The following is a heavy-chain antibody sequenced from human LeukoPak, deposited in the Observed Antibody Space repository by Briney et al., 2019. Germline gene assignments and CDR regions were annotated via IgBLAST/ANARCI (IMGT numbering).Heavy chain of an antibody. D-gene: IGHD3-10*01. CDR1: GFTFDDYG. CDR2: INWNGGST. CDR3: AASGFGFGELPSYFYYYMDV. Sequence: GGSLRLSCAASGFTFDDYGMSWVRQAPGKGLEWVSGINWNGGSTGYADSVKGRFTISRDNAKNTLYVQMNSLRAEDTAVYYCAASGFGFGELPSYFYYYMDVWGKGTTVTISS. V-gene: IGHV3-20*04. J-gene: IGHJ6*03.